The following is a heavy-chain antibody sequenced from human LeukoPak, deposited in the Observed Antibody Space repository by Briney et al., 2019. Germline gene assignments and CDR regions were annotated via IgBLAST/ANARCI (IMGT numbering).Heavy chain of an antibody. CDR2: IYYSGST. CDR1: GVSISSYY. D-gene: IGHD6-13*01. Sequence: SETLSLTCTVSGVSISSYYWTWIRQPPGEGLEWIGYIYYSGSTNYNPSLKSRVTISVDTSKNQFSLKLSSVTAADAAVYYCARALQPGVYAFDIWGQGTMVTVSS. CDR3: ARALQPGVYAFDI. V-gene: IGHV4-59*01. J-gene: IGHJ3*02.